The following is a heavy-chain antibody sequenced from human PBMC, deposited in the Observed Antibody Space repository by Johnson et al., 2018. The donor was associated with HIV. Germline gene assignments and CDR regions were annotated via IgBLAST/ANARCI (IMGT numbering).Heavy chain of an antibody. D-gene: IGHD3-22*01. V-gene: IGHV3-74*01. J-gene: IGHJ3*02. CDR1: GFTFSSYW. CDR3: ARECQYYYDSSGCTYDALDI. Sequence: VQLVESGGGLVQPGGSLRLACAASGFTFSSYWMHWVRQAPGKGLVWVSRINSDGSNTNYADAVKGRFTISRDNAKNTLYLQMNSLRVEDTAVYYCARECQYYYDSSGCTYDALDIWGQGTMVTVSS. CDR2: INSDGSNT.